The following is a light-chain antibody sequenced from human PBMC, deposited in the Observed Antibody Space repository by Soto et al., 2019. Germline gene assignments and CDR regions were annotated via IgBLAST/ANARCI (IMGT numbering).Light chain of an antibody. CDR2: EVS. CDR1: SSDVGGYNY. V-gene: IGLV2-14*01. Sequence: SALTQPASVSGSPGQSITISRTGTSSDVGGYNYVSWYQLHPGKAPKLMVYEVSNRPSGISNRFSASKSGNTASLTISGLQAEDEADYYCFSYTSSTAYVFGTGTKVTVL. J-gene: IGLJ1*01. CDR3: FSYTSSTAYV.